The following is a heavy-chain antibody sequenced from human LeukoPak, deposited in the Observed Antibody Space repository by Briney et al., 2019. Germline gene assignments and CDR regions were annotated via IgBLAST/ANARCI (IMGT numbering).Heavy chain of an antibody. V-gene: IGHV1-2*02. Sequence: ASVKVSCKASGYSFSDYFVDWVRQAPGLGLEWMGWISPNSGDTNYAPKFQGRVTMTKDTSINTAYMDLTSLTSDDTAVYYCARVKWDDSSSWYFDYWGQGTLVTVSS. CDR3: ARVKWDDSSSWYFDY. J-gene: IGHJ4*02. CDR2: ISPNSGDT. D-gene: IGHD6-13*01. CDR1: GYSFSDYF.